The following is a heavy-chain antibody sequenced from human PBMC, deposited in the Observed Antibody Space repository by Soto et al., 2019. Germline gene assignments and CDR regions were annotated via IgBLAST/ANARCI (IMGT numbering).Heavy chain of an antibody. Sequence: SETLSITCTVSGGSISSYYWSWILQPPGKGLEWIGYIYYSGSTNYNPSLKSRVTISVDTSKNQFSLKLSSVTAADTAVYYCARGWHYYYGSGSDYWELIWFAPWAQRTLVTVSS. CDR3: ARGWHYYYGSGSDYWELIWFAP. CDR2: IYYSGST. CDR1: GGSISSYY. D-gene: IGHD3-10*01. J-gene: IGHJ5*02. V-gene: IGHV4-59*01.